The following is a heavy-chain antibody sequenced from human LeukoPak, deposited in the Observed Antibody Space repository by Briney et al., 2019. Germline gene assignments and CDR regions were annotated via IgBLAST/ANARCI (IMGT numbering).Heavy chain of an antibody. CDR2: ISSSSSYI. V-gene: IGHV3-21*01. D-gene: IGHD3-22*01. J-gene: IGHJ4*02. CDR1: GFTFSSYS. CDR3: ARRHKYYYDSSGYYN. Sequence: GGSLRLSCAASGFTFSSYSMNWVRQAPGKGLEWVSSISSSSSYIYYADSVKGRFTISRENAKNSLYLQMNSLRAEDTAGYYCARRHKYYYDSSGYYNWGQGTLVTVSS.